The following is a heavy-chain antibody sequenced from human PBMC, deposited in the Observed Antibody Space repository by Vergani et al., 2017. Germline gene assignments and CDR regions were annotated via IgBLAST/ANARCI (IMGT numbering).Heavy chain of an antibody. Sequence: EVQLLESGGGLVQPGGSLRLSCAASGFTFSSYAMSWVRQAPGKGLEWVSAISGSGGSTYYADSVKGRFTISRDNSKNTLYLQMNSLRSDDTAVYYCARVHGDYAPPGDGRIDWGQGTLVTVSS. D-gene: IGHD4-17*01. CDR1: GFTFSSYA. V-gene: IGHV3-23*01. CDR3: ARVHGDYAPPGDGRID. CDR2: ISGSGGST. J-gene: IGHJ4*02.